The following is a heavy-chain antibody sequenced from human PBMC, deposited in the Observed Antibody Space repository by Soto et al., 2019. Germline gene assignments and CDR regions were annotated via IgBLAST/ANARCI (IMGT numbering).Heavy chain of an antibody. Sequence: GGALRLSCAASGFTFSSYGMHWFRQTPGKGLEWVAVISYDGSNKYYADSVKGRFTISRDNSKNTLYLQMNSLRAEDTAVYFFQTAAGIRDFDWLTTEYGMDVWGQGTTVTVSS. J-gene: IGHJ6*02. CDR3: QTAAGIRDFDWLTTEYGMDV. D-gene: IGHD3-9*01. CDR1: GFTFSSYG. CDR2: ISYDGSNK. V-gene: IGHV3-30*03.